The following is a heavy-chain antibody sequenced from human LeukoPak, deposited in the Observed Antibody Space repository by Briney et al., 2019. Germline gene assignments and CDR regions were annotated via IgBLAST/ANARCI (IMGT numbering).Heavy chain of an antibody. CDR3: ATAHTPKYYYDSSGYYYFDY. Sequence: ASVKVSCKASGGTFSNYAITWVRQAPGQGLEWMGDIIPIFATANYAQKFQGRVTITADESTSTAYMELSSLRSEDTAVYYCATAHTPKYYYDSSGYYYFDYWGQGTLVTVSS. CDR2: IIPIFATA. D-gene: IGHD3-22*01. CDR1: GGTFSNYA. V-gene: IGHV1-69*13. J-gene: IGHJ4*02.